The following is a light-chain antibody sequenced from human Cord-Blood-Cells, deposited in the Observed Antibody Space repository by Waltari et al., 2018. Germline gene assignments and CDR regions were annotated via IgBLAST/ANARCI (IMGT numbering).Light chain of an antibody. Sequence: QSALTQPREVPVAPGPSVTISCTGTSSAAGAYTYVSLYQQHPGKAHKLMIYDVSKRPSGVPDRFSGSKSGNTASLTISGLQAEDEADYYCCSYAGSYTVVFGGGTKLTVL. CDR1: SSAAGAYTY. J-gene: IGLJ2*01. CDR2: DVS. V-gene: IGLV2-11*01. CDR3: CSYAGSYTVV.